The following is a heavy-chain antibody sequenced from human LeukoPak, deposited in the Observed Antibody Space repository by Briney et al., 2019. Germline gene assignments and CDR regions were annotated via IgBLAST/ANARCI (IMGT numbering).Heavy chain of an antibody. Sequence: GGSLRLSCAASGFTFTTYAMSWVRQAPGRGLEWVSAITGVGSTFYADSVKGRFTISRDNSKNTLDLQMNSLRAEDTAIYYCARHEPYNSGSHYDYWGQEPWSPSP. CDR3: ARHEPYNSGSHYDY. CDR2: ITGVGST. CDR1: GFTFTTYA. J-gene: IGHJ4*01. D-gene: IGHD3-10*01. V-gene: IGHV3-23*01.